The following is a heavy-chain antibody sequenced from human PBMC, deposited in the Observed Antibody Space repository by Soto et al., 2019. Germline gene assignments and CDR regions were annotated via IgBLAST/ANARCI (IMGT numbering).Heavy chain of an antibody. CDR3: TRVGELTTPYYTDY. CDR2: IRDKANTYTT. CDR1: GFTFSDYY. J-gene: IGHJ4*02. Sequence: EVQLVESGGGLVQPEGSLRLSCAASGFTFSDYYMDWVRQAPGKGLEWVGRIRDKANTYTTEYAAYVKGRFTVSRDNSRNSLYIQMNILKTEDTAMYYCTRVGELTTPYYTDYWGQGTLVNVSS. D-gene: IGHD3-9*01. V-gene: IGHV3-72*01.